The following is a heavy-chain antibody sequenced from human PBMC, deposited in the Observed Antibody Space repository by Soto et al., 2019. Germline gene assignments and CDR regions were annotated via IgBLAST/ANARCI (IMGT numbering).Heavy chain of an antibody. CDR2: ISGSGGDT. CDR3: AKHDFWTLYNTGLDS. V-gene: IGHV3-23*01. D-gene: IGHD3-3*01. CDR1: GFTFPSYA. J-gene: IGHJ4*02. Sequence: EVQLLESGGGLVQPGGSLRLSCSASGFTFPSYAMSWVRQAPGKGLEWVSGISGSGGDTKSADSVKGRFTISRDNFKNMLYLQMYSLRAEDTAVYYCAKHDFWTLYNTGLDSWGQGTLVTVSS.